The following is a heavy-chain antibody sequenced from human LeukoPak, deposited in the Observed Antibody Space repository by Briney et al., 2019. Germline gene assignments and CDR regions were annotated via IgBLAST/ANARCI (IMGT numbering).Heavy chain of an antibody. CDR3: ARPVPSRLGWFDP. CDR1: GGSISISSYY. J-gene: IGHJ5*02. CDR2: IYYSGST. V-gene: IGHV4-39*07. Sequence: SETLSLTCTVSGGSISISSYYWGWIRQPPGKGLEWIGNIYYSGSTYYNPSLKSRVTISVDTSKNHFSLKLSSVTAADTAVYYCARPVPSRLGWFDPWGQGTLVTVSS. D-gene: IGHD1-1*01.